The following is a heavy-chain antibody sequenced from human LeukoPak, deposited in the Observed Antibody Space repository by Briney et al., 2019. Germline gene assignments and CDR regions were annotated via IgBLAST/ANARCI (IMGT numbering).Heavy chain of an antibody. J-gene: IGHJ4*02. CDR1: GYTFTSYG. CDR3: ARLDYSNDFDY. D-gene: IGHD4-11*01. CDR2: IIPIFGTA. Sequence: SVKVSCKASGYTFTSYGISWVRQAPGQGLEWMGGIIPIFGTANYAQKFQGRVTITTDESTSTAYMELSSLRSEDTAVYYCARLDYSNDFDYWGQGTLVTVSS. V-gene: IGHV1-69*05.